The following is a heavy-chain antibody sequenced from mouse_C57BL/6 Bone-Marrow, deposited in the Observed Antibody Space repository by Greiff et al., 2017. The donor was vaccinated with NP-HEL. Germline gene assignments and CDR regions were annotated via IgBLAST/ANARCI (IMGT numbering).Heavy chain of an antibody. Sequence: VQLKESGGDLVKPGGSLKLSCAASGFTFSSYGMSWVRQTPDKRLEWVATISSGGSYTYYPDSVKGRFTISRDNAKNTLYLQMSSLKSEDTAMYYCARLYYGIFDYWGQGTTLTVSS. V-gene: IGHV5-6*01. CDR1: GFTFSSYG. CDR2: ISSGGSYT. J-gene: IGHJ2*01. CDR3: ARLYYGIFDY. D-gene: IGHD2-1*01.